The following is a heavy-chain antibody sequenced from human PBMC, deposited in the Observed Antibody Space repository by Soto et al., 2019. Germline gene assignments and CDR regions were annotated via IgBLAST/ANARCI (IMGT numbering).Heavy chain of an antibody. CDR3: ARVANYYGMDV. J-gene: IGHJ6*02. Sequence: QVQLQESGPGLVKPSETLSLTCTVSGGSVSSGSYYWSWIRQPPGKGLEWIGYIYYSGSTNYNPAPKSRVTITVDTSKNQFSLKLSSATAADTAVYSCARVANYYGMDVWGQGTTVTVSS. CDR1: GGSVSSGSYY. CDR2: IYYSGST. V-gene: IGHV4-61*01.